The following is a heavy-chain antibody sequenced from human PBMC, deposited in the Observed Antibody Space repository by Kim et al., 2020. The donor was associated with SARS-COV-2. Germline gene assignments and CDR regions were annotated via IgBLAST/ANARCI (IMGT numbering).Heavy chain of an antibody. CDR1: GFPFSGSA. V-gene: IGHV3-73*01. J-gene: IGHJ3*02. D-gene: IGHD1-1*01. CDR3: TSVPATTSAFWVAFD. Sequence: GGSLRLSCAASGFPFSGSAIHWVRQASGKGLAWVGRIRSKANSYATAYAATGRGRFSIASDDSKNTAYLQMNNLKTEDTAVYYCTSVPATTSAFWVAFD. CDR2: IRSKANSYAT.